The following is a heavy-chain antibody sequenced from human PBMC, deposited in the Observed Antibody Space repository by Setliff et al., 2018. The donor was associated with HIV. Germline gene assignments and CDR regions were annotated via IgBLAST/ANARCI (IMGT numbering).Heavy chain of an antibody. CDR3: ARDRIEVLADSPHDVFDI. CDR2: VHNSAGS. D-gene: IGHD3-22*01. Sequence: SETLSLTCVVSGDSVSGYYWSWIRQPAGRGLEWIGRVHNSAGSNYNPSLKSRVTMSVDTAKNQLSLKLTAVSAADTAVYYCARDRIEVLADSPHDVFDIWGRGIMVTVSS. J-gene: IGHJ3*02. V-gene: IGHV4-4*07. CDR1: GDSVSGYY.